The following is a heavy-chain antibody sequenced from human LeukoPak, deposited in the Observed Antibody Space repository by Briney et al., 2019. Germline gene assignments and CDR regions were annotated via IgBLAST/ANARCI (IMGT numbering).Heavy chain of an antibody. CDR1: GYTFTSYD. J-gene: IGHJ4*02. D-gene: IGHD6-13*01. CDR2: MNPNSGNT. CDR3: ARASRGAAAGTVKYYFDY. V-gene: IGHV1-8*01. Sequence: ASVKVSCKASGYTFTSYDINWVRQATGQGLEWMEWMNPNSGNTGYAQKFQGRVTMTRNTSISTAYMELSSLRSEDTAVYYCARASRGAAAGTVKYYFDYWGQGTLVTVSS.